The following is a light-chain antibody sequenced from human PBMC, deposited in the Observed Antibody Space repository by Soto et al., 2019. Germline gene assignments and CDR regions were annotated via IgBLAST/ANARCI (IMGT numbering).Light chain of an antibody. J-gene: IGKJ2*01. CDR2: AAS. Sequence: DIQMTQSPSSLSASVGDRVTITCRASQTISTYLNWYQQKPGKAPKLLIYAASSLHSGVPSRFSGSGYGTDFTLTVSSLQPEDFATYYCQQSHGIPYTFGQGT. V-gene: IGKV1-39*01. CDR3: QQSHGIPYT. CDR1: QTISTY.